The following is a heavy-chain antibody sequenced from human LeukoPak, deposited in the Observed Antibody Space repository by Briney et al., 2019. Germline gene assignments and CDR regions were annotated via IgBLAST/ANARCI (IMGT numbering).Heavy chain of an antibody. CDR3: TTGLDY. Sequence: GGSLRLSCAASGFTFSNAWMSWVRQAPGKGLEWVGRINSKTDGSTTAYAAHVKVTFPIASADNKIPLHLQMHSLKTEDTAVYYCTTGLDYWGQGTLVTVSS. CDR1: GFTFSNAW. CDR2: INSKTDGSTT. J-gene: IGHJ4*02. V-gene: IGHV3-15*01.